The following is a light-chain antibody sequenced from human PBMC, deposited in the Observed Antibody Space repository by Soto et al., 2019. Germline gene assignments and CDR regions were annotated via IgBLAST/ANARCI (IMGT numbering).Light chain of an antibody. Sequence: EIVLTQSPGTLSLSPGERATLSCRSSQSVSSNYLAWYQQKPDLPPRLLIYDVSGRATGIPDRFSGSGSGTDFTLTISSLEPEDIAVYYCQQYGSSPKFGQGAKVKI. CDR2: DVS. CDR3: QQYGSSPK. J-gene: IGKJ1*01. CDR1: QSVSSNY. V-gene: IGKV3-20*01.